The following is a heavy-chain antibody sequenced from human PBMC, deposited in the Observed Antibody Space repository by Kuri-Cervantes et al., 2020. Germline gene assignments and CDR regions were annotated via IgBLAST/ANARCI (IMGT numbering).Heavy chain of an antibody. D-gene: IGHD3-9*01. CDR1: GFTFSDYY. CDR3: ARGPQYYDILTGYFRTQVHYGMDV. Sequence: GGSLRLSCAASGFTFSDYYMSWIRQAPGKGLEWVSYISSSGSTIYYADSVKGRFTISRDNAKNSLYLQMNSLRAEDTAVYYCARGPQYYDILTGYFRTQVHYGMDVWGQGTTVTVSS. J-gene: IGHJ6*02. CDR2: ISSSGSTI. V-gene: IGHV3-11*01.